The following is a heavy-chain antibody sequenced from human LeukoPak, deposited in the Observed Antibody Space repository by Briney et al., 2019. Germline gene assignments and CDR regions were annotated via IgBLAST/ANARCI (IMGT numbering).Heavy chain of an antibody. J-gene: IGHJ6*03. Sequence: ASVKVSCKAFGYTFSSNYMHWVRQAPGQGPEWMGVISPSGGSTTYAQKFQGRVTLTRDMSTSTDYLELSSLRSEDTAVYYCARSYCSGGSCSIYYYYYMDVWGQGTMVTVSS. CDR2: ISPSGGST. V-gene: IGHV1-46*01. D-gene: IGHD2-15*01. CDR3: ARSYCSGGSCSIYYYYYMDV. CDR1: GYTFSSNY.